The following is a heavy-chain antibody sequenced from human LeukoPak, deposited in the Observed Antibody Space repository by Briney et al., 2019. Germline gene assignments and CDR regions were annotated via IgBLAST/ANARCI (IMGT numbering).Heavy chain of an antibody. CDR3: AKIRYPGYYFDY. J-gene: IGHJ4*02. V-gene: IGHV3-48*01. CDR2: ISSSSSTI. CDR1: GFTFSSYS. D-gene: IGHD3-9*01. Sequence: GGSLRLSCAASGFTFSSYSMNWVRQAPGKGLEWVSYISSSSSTIYYADSVKGRFTISRDNSKNTLYLQMNSLRAEDTAVYYCAKIRYPGYYFDYWGQGTLVTVSS.